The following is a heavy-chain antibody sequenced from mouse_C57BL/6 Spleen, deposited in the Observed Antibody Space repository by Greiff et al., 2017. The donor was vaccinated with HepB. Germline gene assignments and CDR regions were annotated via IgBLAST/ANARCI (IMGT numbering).Heavy chain of an antibody. CDR2: ISSGSSTI. Sequence: EVQLVESGGGLVKPGGSLKLSCAASGFTFSDYGMHWVRQAPEKGLEWVAYISSGSSTIYYADTVKGRFTISRDNAKNTLFLQMTSLRSEDTAMYYCARRTDITDYAMDYWGQGTSVTVSS. J-gene: IGHJ4*01. V-gene: IGHV5-17*01. CDR3: ARRTDITDYAMDY. D-gene: IGHD1-1*01. CDR1: GFTFSDYG.